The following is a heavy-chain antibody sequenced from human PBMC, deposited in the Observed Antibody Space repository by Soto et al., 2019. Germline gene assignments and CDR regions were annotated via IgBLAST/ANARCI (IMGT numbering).Heavy chain of an antibody. D-gene: IGHD3-22*01. CDR3: ARGMAWDYYDSSGYYKPGFHYFDY. CDR1: GYSISSSNW. J-gene: IGHJ4*02. V-gene: IGHV4-28*03. Sequence: PSETLSLTCAVSGYSISSSNWWGWIRQPPGKGLERIGYIYYSGTTNYNPSLKSRVTISVDTSKNQFSLKLSSVTAADTAVYYCARGMAWDYYDSSGYYKPGFHYFDYWGQGTLVTVSS. CDR2: IYYSGTT.